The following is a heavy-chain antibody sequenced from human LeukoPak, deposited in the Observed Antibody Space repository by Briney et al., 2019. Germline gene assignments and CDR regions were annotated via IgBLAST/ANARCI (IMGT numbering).Heavy chain of an antibody. CDR2: ISSSSSYI. V-gene: IGHV3-21*01. CDR1: GFTLSDFW. Sequence: GGSLRLSCTASGFTLSDFWMSWVRQAPGKGLEWVSSISSSSSYIYYADSVKGRFTISRDNAKNSLYLQMNSLRAEDTAVYYCARDYGSGTSSPDAFDIWGQGSLATVSS. J-gene: IGHJ3*02. CDR3: ARDYGSGTSSPDAFDI. D-gene: IGHD3-10*01.